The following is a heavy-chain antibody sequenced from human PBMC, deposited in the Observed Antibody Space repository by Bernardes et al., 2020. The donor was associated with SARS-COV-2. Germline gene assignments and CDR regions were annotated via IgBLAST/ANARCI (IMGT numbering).Heavy chain of an antibody. J-gene: IGHJ4*02. V-gene: IGHV1-24*01. CDR1: GHSVTEIS. CDR2: FDPEDAET. CDR3: ATMYYYDTEGYYSGFDY. D-gene: IGHD3-22*01. Sequence: ASVKVSCKVSGHSVTEISMHWVRQAPGKGLEWVGSFDPEDAETLYAEKLQDRVSMTEDTSTDTAYLELSSLRSEDTAVYYCATMYYYDTEGYYSGFDYWGKGTQVTGAS.